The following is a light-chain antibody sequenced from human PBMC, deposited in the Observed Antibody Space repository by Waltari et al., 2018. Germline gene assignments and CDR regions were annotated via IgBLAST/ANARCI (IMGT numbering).Light chain of an antibody. Sequence: QLVLTQSPPASAPLGASVTLTCTLSSGPSSHAIAWYPQQPEKGPRYLMRLNPDGSHIKGDGIPDRFSGSSSGAERYLTISSLQSEDEADYYCQTWATVIDPLFGGGTKLTVL. V-gene: IGLV4-69*01. CDR2: LNPDGSH. CDR1: SGPSSHA. CDR3: QTWATVIDPL. J-gene: IGLJ2*01.